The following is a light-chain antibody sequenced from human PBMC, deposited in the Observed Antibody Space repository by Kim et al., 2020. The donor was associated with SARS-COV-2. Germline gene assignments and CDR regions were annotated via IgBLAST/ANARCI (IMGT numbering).Light chain of an antibody. CDR3: SAWDDALNGDCV. CDR2: NDN. V-gene: IGLV1-44*01. Sequence: QSVLTQPPSASGTPGQRVTISCSGSSSNIGSNTVTWYKQLPGTAPKLLIYNDNQRPSGVPDRFSGSKSGTSASLAISGLQSDDEADYYCSAWDDALNGDCVFCGGTQLTVL. CDR1: SSNIGSNT. J-gene: IGLJ3*02.